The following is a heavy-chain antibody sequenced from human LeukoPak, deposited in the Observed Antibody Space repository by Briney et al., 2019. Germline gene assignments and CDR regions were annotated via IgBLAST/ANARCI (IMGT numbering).Heavy chain of an antibody. V-gene: IGHV4-34*01. J-gene: IGHJ4*02. D-gene: IGHD2-2*01. Sequence: SETLSLTCAVYGGSFSGYYWSWIRQPPGKGLEWIGEINHSGSTNYNPSLKSRVTISVDTSKNQFSLKLSSVTAADTAVYYCARTRRYCSSTSCYARYFFDYWGQGTLVTVSS. CDR2: INHSGST. CDR3: ARTRRYCSSTSCYARYFFDY. CDR1: GGSFSGYY.